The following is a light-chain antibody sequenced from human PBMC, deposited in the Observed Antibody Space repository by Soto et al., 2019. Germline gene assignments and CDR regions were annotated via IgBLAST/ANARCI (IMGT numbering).Light chain of an antibody. V-gene: IGLV7-43*01. Sequence: QAVVTQEPSLTVSPGATVTLTCAPSSGAVTSGNYPNWFQQKPGQAPRALIYSTNHKYSWTPARFSGSLLGGKAALTLSGVQPEDEADYYCLLYYGGQLGVFGGGTKLTVL. CDR3: LLYYGGQLGV. CDR1: SGAVTSGNY. J-gene: IGLJ2*01. CDR2: STN.